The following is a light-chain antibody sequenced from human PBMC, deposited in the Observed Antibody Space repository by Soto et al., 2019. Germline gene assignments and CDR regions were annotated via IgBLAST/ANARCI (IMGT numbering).Light chain of an antibody. CDR1: HSVSSN. J-gene: IGKJ4*01. Sequence: EIVMTQSPATLSVSPGERATLSCRASHSVSSNLAWYQHKPGQAPRLLIYGASTRATAVPLRFSGSGSGTDFTLTISSLQSEDFAVYYCQQYDNWPLTFGGGTKVDIK. CDR3: QQYDNWPLT. V-gene: IGKV3-15*01. CDR2: GAS.